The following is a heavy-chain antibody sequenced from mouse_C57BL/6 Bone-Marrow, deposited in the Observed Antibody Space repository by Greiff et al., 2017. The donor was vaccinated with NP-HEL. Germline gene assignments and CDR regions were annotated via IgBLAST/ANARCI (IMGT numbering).Heavy chain of an antibody. D-gene: IGHD1-1*01. CDR3: ARSYYYGSSHGDWYFDV. J-gene: IGHJ1*03. Sequence: EVQLQQSGPELVKPGASVKISCKASGYTFTDYYMNWVKQSHGKSLEWIGDLNPNNGGTSYNQKFKGKATLTVDKSSSTAYMELRSLTSEDSAVYYCARSYYYGSSHGDWYFDVWGTGTTVTVSS. CDR2: LNPNNGGT. V-gene: IGHV1-26*01. CDR1: GYTFTDYY.